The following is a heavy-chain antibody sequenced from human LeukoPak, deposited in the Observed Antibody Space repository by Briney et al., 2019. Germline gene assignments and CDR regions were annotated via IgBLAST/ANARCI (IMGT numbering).Heavy chain of an antibody. V-gene: IGHV4-38-2*02. D-gene: IGHD6-13*01. CDR1: GYSISSGYY. CDR2: IYHSGST. Sequence: SETLSLTCTVSGYSISSGYYWGWIRQPPGKGLEWIGSIYHSGSTYYNPSLKSRVTISVDTSKNQFSLKLSSVTAADTAVYYCARGFRNSSSWYCGYYYGMDVWGQGTTVTVSS. CDR3: ARGFRNSSSWYCGYYYGMDV. J-gene: IGHJ6*02.